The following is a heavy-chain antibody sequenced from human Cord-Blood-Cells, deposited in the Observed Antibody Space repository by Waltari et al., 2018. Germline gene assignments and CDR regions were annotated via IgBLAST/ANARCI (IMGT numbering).Heavy chain of an antibody. D-gene: IGHD6-13*01. CDR3: ARRYSSSWYLSWFDP. V-gene: IGHV4-34*01. J-gene: IGHJ5*02. Sequence: QVQLQQWGAGLLKPSETLSLTCAVYGGSFSGYYWSWIRQPPGKGLEWIGEINLSGSTNYNPSLKSRVTISVDTSKNQFSLKLSSVTAADTAVYYCARRYSSSWYLSWFDPWGQGTLVTVSS. CDR1: GGSFSGYY. CDR2: INLSGST.